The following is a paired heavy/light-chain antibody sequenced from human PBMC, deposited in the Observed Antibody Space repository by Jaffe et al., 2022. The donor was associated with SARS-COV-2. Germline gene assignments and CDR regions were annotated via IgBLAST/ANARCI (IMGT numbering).Heavy chain of an antibody. CDR1: GYTFSTYW. J-gene: IGHJ6*03. Sequence: EVQLVQSGAEVKKPGDSLKISCKGSGYTFSTYWIGWVRQLPGKGLEWMGIIWPGDSDTRYSPSFQGQVTISADKSVTTAYLQWSSLKASDTAIYYCATCTTTSCHRSYYMDVWGKGTTVTVS. D-gene: IGHD1-26*01. V-gene: IGHV5-51*01. CDR2: IWPGDSDT. CDR3: ATCTTTSCHRSYYMDV.
Light chain of an antibody. CDR1: TNDVGRYNY. CDR2: DVS. J-gene: IGLJ1*01. Sequence: QSALTQPASVSGSPGQSITLSCTGTTNDVGRYNYVSWYQQYPGKAPKLIIYDVSNRPSGVSNRFSGSKSGNTASLNISGLQTEDEADYYCSSDTSRNTLVIFGGGTKVTVL. CDR3: SSDTSRNTLVI. V-gene: IGLV2-14*01.